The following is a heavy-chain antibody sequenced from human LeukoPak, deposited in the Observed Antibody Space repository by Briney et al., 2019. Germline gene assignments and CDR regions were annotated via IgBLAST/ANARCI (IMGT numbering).Heavy chain of an antibody. CDR3: ARVWDASGWSNWFDP. D-gene: IGHD6-19*01. V-gene: IGHV1-2*02. CDR1: GYKFTAYN. J-gene: IGHJ5*02. CDR2: VNPDSGDT. Sequence: ASVRVSCKSSGYKFTAYNIHWIRQAPGQGPEWMGWVNPDSGDTNCTQNYEGRLTLTRDTSVSTVYMELSSLTSGDTAAYYCARVWDASGWSNWFDPWGQGTLVTVSS.